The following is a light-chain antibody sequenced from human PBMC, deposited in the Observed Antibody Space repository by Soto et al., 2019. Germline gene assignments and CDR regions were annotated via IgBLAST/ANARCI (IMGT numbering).Light chain of an antibody. CDR2: AAS. CDR3: RQLGGSPRT. J-gene: IGKJ1*01. Sequence: MIYAASTLQAGVPSRFSGSGSGTDFTLTISRLEPEDFEVYDCRQLGGSPRTFGRGTKVDIK. V-gene: IGKV1-27*01.